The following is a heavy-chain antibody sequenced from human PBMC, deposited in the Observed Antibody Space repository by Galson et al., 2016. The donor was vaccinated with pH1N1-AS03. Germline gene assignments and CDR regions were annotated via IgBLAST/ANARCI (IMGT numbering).Heavy chain of an antibody. V-gene: IGHV3-7*03. CDR3: KGAAVPYYYYGMDD. J-gene: IGHJ6*02. Sequence: SLRLSCAASGFIFSNYWMSWVRQAPGKGLEWAANIKQDGSEKYYVDSVKGRFTISRDNAKDSLYMQMNTLRAEDTAVYYCKGAAVPYYYYGMDDWGHGTTVIVSS. D-gene: IGHD6-13*01. CDR2: IKQDGSEK. CDR1: GFIFSNYW.